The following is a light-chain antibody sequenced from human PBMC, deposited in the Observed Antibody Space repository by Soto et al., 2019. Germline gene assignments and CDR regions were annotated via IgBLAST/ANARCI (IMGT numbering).Light chain of an antibody. J-gene: IGKJ1*01. CDR2: AAS. Sequence: DIQTTQSPSSLSAPVGHRVTLTCRASQSISSYLNWYQQKPGKAPKLLIYAASSLQSGVPSRFSASVSGTDGTLTISSLKTEDCPTYYCQQSYSTPPTFGQGTKVDIK. CDR3: QQSYSTPPT. V-gene: IGKV1-39*01. CDR1: QSISSY.